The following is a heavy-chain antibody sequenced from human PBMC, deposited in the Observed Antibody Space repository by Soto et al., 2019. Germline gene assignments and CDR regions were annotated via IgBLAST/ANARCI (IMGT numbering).Heavy chain of an antibody. Sequence: QVQLQESGPGRVRPSQTLSLSCFVSGESINNGAYYWNWIRQHPDKSLEWIGYIYFSGSTFYAPSRRSRVTNSADTSKNHFSLKLNSVTVADTAIYYCARDRPIRDSASPSFDPWGPGIQVTVSS. J-gene: IGHJ5*02. V-gene: IGHV4-31*03. CDR3: ARDRPIRDSASPSFDP. CDR1: GESINNGAYY. D-gene: IGHD3-10*01. CDR2: IYFSGST.